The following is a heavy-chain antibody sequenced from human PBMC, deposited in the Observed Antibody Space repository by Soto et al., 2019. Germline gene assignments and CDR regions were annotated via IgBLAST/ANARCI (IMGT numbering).Heavy chain of an antibody. J-gene: IGHJ5*02. CDR3: ARGDIVVVVAALLFGP. D-gene: IGHD2-15*01. CDR2: INTVNGNT. V-gene: IGHV1-3*04. Sequence: QVQLVQSGAEVRKPGASVKVSCKASGYTFTSYAIHWVRQAPGQRLEWMGWINTVNGNTKYSQRFQGRVTITRDTSASTAYMDLSSLRSEDTAVYYCARGDIVVVVAALLFGPWGQGTLVTVSS. CDR1: GYTFTSYA.